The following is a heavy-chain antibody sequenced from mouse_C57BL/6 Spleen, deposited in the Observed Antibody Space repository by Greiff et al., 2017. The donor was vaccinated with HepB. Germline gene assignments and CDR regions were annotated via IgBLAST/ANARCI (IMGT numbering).Heavy chain of an antibody. D-gene: IGHD2-3*01. J-gene: IGHJ2*01. CDR3: ARSDGYSYYFDY. CDR1: GYTFTSYW. Sequence: QVQLQQPGAELVMPGASVKLSCKASGYTFTSYWMHWVKQRPGQGLEWIGEIDPSDSYTNYNQKFKGKSTLTVDKSSSTAYMQLSSLTSEDYAVYYCARSDGYSYYFDYWGQGTTLTVSS. CDR2: IDPSDSYT. V-gene: IGHV1-69*01.